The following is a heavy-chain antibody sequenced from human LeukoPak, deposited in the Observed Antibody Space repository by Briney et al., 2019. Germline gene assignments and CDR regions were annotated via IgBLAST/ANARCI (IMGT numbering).Heavy chain of an antibody. J-gene: IGHJ3*02. CDR3: ARAPVVVTAPHGAFDI. D-gene: IGHD2-21*02. CDR2: IYYSGST. CDR1: GGSFSGYY. V-gene: IGHV4-59*01. Sequence: PSETLSLTCAVYGGSFSGYYWSWIRQPPGKGLEWIGYIYYSGSTNYNPSFKSRVTISVDTSKNQFSLKLSSVTAADTAVYYCARAPVVVTAPHGAFDIWGQGTMVTVSS.